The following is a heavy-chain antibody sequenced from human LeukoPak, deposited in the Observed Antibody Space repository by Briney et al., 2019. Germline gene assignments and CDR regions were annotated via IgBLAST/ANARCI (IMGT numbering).Heavy chain of an antibody. J-gene: IGHJ4*02. V-gene: IGHV3-7*01. Sequence: TGGSLRLSCVASGFSFSNYWMSWVRQAPGKGLEWVANIKQDGSEKYYVDSVKGRFTISRDNAKNSLYLQMNSLRAEDTALYYCARAGHYDTTWYQWGQGTLVTVSS. CDR1: GFSFSNYW. CDR3: ARAGHYDTTWYQ. CDR2: IKQDGSEK. D-gene: IGHD3-22*01.